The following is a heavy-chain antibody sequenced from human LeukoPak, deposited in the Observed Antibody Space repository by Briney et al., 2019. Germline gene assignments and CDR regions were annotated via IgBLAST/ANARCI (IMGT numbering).Heavy chain of an antibody. CDR3: ARHTLERRRDNASDI. V-gene: IGHV5-51*01. Sequence: GESLKISCKGSVYTFSNYWIGWVRQMPGKGLEWMGIIYPGDSDTRYSPSFQGQVTISADKSITTAYLQWRSLKASDTAIYYCARHTLERRRDNASDIWGQGTMITVSS. CDR1: VYTFSNYW. CDR2: IYPGDSDT. D-gene: IGHD3-16*01. J-gene: IGHJ3*02.